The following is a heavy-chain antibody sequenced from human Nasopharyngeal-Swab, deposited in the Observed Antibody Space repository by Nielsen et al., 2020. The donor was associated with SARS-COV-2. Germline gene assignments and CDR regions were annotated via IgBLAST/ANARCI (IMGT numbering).Heavy chain of an antibody. CDR1: GYTFTSYG. V-gene: IGHV1-8*03. Sequence: ASVKVSCKASGYTFTSYGISWVRQAPGQGLEWMGWISAYSGNTGYAQKFQGRVTITRNTSISTAYMELSSLRSEDTAVYYCARGHVLRFLEWPQGAVYYYGMDVWGQGTTVTVSS. J-gene: IGHJ6*02. CDR2: ISAYSGNT. CDR3: ARGHVLRFLEWPQGAVYYYGMDV. D-gene: IGHD3-3*01.